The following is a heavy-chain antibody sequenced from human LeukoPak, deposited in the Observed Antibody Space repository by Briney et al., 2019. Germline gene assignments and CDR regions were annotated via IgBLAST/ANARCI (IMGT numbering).Heavy chain of an antibody. CDR1: GGSTRSYS. CDR2: YSHIGRA. D-gene: IGHD4-17*01. J-gene: IGHJ4*02. CDR3: ARHKVGDYYNPSDF. V-gene: IGHV4-39*07. Sequence: PSETLPLTCFVSGGSTRSYSWGWIRQPPGKGLEWIGSYSHIGRAFYNPSLESRVTISVDTSKNQISLKLSSVTAADTAVYYCARHKVGDYYNPSDFWGQGTLVTVSS.